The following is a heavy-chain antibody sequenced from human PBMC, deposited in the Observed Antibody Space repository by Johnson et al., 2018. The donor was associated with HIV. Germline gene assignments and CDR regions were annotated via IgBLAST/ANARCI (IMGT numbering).Heavy chain of an antibody. V-gene: IGHV3-66*01. CDR3: ARTAGGGAFDI. Sequence: EVQLVESGGGLVQPGGSLRLSCAASGFTVSSNYMSWVRQAPGMGLEWVSVIYSGGSTYYADSVKGRFNISRDNSKNTLYLQMNSLRAEDPAVYYCARTAGGGAFDIWGQGTMVTVSS. D-gene: IGHD3-16*01. CDR2: IYSGGST. J-gene: IGHJ3*02. CDR1: GFTVSSNY.